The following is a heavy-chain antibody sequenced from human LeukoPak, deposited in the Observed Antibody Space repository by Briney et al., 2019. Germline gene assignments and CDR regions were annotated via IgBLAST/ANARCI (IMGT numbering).Heavy chain of an antibody. D-gene: IGHD6-19*01. CDR3: ARESSSGFKPASDI. CDR1: GYTFTRYG. Sequence: SVKVSCKASGYTFTRYGIGWVRQAPGQGLEWMGGIIPIFGTANYAQKFQGRVAITADESTSTAYMELSSLRSEDAAVHYCARESSSGFKPASDIWGQGTMVTVSS. J-gene: IGHJ3*02. CDR2: IIPIFGTA. V-gene: IGHV1-69*13.